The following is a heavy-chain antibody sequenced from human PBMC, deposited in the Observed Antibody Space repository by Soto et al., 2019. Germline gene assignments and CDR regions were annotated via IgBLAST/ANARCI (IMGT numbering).Heavy chain of an antibody. D-gene: IGHD2-2*01. J-gene: IGHJ6*02. CDR2: TYYSGSP. V-gene: IGHV4-39*01. CDR1: GVSISPRRYY. CDR3: PRHARYGSSTICLYYFYGMDD. Sequence: SETLSVTCTLSGVSISPRRYYWGCFRQPPGEGLGWIGSTYYSGSPYYNPSLKSRATRSVDTAKNQFSLSLSSVTAADPAVYYCPRHARYGSSTICLYYFYGMDDWGRGTTFAVSS.